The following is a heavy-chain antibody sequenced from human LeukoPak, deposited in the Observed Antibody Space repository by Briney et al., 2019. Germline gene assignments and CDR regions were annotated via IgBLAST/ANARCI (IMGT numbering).Heavy chain of an antibody. Sequence: PSETLSLTCTVSGGSISSGSYYWSWLRQPAGTGLEWIGRVYTSGSTNYNPSLKSRVTISVDTSKNQFSLKLSSVTAADTAVYYCARGPLWYYFDYWGQGTLVTVSS. V-gene: IGHV4-61*02. CDR1: GGSISSGSYY. CDR3: ARGPLWYYFDY. D-gene: IGHD2-8*02. J-gene: IGHJ4*02. CDR2: VYTSGST.